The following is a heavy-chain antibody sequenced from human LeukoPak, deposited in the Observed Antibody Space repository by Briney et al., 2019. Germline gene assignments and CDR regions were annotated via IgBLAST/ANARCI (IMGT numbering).Heavy chain of an antibody. CDR2: IYHSGST. Sequence: SETLSLTCTVSGGSISSYYWSWIRQPPGKGLEWIGSIYHSGSTYYNPSLKSRVTISVDTSKNQFSLKLSSVTAADTAVYYCARVWNPPLGYFDYWGQGTLVTVSS. CDR1: GGSISSYY. CDR3: ARVWNPPLGYFDY. V-gene: IGHV4-59*08. J-gene: IGHJ4*02. D-gene: IGHD1-1*01.